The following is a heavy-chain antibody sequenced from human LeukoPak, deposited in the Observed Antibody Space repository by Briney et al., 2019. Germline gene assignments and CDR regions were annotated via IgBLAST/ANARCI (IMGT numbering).Heavy chain of an antibody. D-gene: IGHD1-26*01. J-gene: IGHJ5*02. CDR1: GGSISSYY. V-gene: IGHV4-59*01. CDR3: ARAAQSVGAPDVRWFDP. Sequence: SETLSLTCTVSGGSISSYYWSWIRQPPGKGLEWIGYIYYSGSTNYNPSLKSRVTISVDTSKNQFSLKLSSVTAADTAVYYCARAAQSVGAPDVRWFDPWGQGTLVTVSS. CDR2: IYYSGST.